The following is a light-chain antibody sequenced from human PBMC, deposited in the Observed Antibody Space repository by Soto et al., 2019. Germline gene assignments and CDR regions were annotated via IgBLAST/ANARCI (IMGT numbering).Light chain of an antibody. CDR3: HQHVTSPET. V-gene: IGKV3-20*01. Sequence: EIVLTQSPGTLSLSPGERATLSCRASQSVISSYLAWYQQKPGQAPRLLIYAASRRATGFPDRFSGGGSGTDLTLTISGLEPEDFAVYYCHQHVTSPETFGQGTKVEMK. CDR1: QSVISSY. J-gene: IGKJ1*01. CDR2: AAS.